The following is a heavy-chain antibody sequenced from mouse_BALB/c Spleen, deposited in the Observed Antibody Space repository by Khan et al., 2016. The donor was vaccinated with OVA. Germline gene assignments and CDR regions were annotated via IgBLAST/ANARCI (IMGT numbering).Heavy chain of an antibody. Sequence: QVQLQQSGPGLVQPSQSLSITCTVSGFSLTSYGIHWVRQSPGKGLEWLGVIWSDGITDYNATFISRLSISKDISKSQVFFKMNSLQANDTAIYYCARNRNGYFDYWGQGTTLTVSS. CDR2: IWSDGIT. CDR3: ARNRNGYFDY. V-gene: IGHV2-2*02. J-gene: IGHJ2*01. D-gene: IGHD1-1*02. CDR1: GFSLTSYG.